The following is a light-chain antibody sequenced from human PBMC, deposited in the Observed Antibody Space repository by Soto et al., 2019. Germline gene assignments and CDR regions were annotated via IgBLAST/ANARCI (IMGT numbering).Light chain of an antibody. J-gene: IGLJ1*01. CDR2: EVS. Sequence: QSALTQPASVSGSPGQSITISCTGTSGDVGGYDYVSWYQLHPGKAPKLMVFEVSNRPSGVSYRFSGSKSGNTASLTISGLQAEDEADYFCSSYSISTAYLFGTGTKGTVL. CDR3: SSYSISTAYL. V-gene: IGLV2-14*01. CDR1: SGDVGGYDY.